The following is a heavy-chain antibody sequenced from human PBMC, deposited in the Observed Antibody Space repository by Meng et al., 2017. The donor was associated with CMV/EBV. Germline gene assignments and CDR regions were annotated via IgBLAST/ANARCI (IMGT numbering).Heavy chain of an antibody. CDR3: ARHLRRDYGRFGFDY. J-gene: IGHJ4*02. V-gene: IGHV5-10-1*01. CDR1: GYSFTSYW. D-gene: IGHD4-17*01. Sequence: GGSLRLSCKGSGYSFTSYWISWVRQMPGKGLEWMGRIDPSDFYTNYSPSFQGHVTISADKSISTAYLQWSSLKASDTAMYYCARHLRRDYGRFGFDYWGQGTLVTVSS. CDR2: IDPSDFYT.